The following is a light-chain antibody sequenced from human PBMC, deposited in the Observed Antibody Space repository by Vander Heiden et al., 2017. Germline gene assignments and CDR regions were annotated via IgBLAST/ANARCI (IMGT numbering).Light chain of an antibody. CDR2: FGS. J-gene: IGKJ4*01. CDR1: QSLLHSHEFQY. Sequence: IVMNQFLAPQPVTPGAPASISCRSSQSLLHSHEFQYLDSNLQKPGQSPPLLGFFGSERDCGVPDRISGSGSGTDFTLRISRVEAEDVGVYYCMQSLQTPLTFGGGTKVEIK. V-gene: IGKV2-28*01. CDR3: MQSLQTPLT.